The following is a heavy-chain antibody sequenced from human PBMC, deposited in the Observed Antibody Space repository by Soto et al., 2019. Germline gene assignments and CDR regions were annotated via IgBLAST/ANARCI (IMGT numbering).Heavy chain of an antibody. D-gene: IGHD4-4*01. Sequence: QVQLQESGPGLVKPSETLSLTCTVSDGAISTYYWHWIRQPPGKGLEWIGYIHYSGYTSYNPSLKSRVTISVDTSKNQFSGRLHSVTAADTAVYYCAREYSSFEYWGQGALVTVS. CDR2: IHYSGYT. CDR3: AREYSSFEY. J-gene: IGHJ4*02. CDR1: DGAISTYY. V-gene: IGHV4-59*01.